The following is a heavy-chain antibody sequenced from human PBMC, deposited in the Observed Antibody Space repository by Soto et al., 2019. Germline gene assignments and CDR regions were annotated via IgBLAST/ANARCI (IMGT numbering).Heavy chain of an antibody. CDR1: GGSISSYY. Sequence: QVQLQESGPGLVKPSETLSLTCTVSGGSISSYYWSWIRQPPGKGLEWIGYIYYSGSTNYNPSLKRRVTISVDTSKNQFSLKLSSVTAADTAVYYCARVDGYCSGGSCYSGTDYYYYGMDVWGQGTTVTVSS. D-gene: IGHD2-15*01. V-gene: IGHV4-59*01. J-gene: IGHJ6*02. CDR2: IYYSGST. CDR3: ARVDGYCSGGSCYSGTDYYYYGMDV.